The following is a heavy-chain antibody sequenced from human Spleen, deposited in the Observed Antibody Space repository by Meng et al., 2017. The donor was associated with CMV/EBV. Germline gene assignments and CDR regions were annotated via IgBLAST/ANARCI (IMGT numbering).Heavy chain of an antibody. CDR3: ARGGRDIVVVPASHFDY. J-gene: IGHJ4*02. CDR1: GYSFTTYG. CDR2: ISPDNCNT. V-gene: IGHV1-18*01. D-gene: IGHD2-2*01. Sequence: ASVKVSCKASGYSFTTYGINWVRQAPGQGLEWMGWISPDNCNTFYAQKFQGRVTVTTDTSTSTVSMELRSLRSDDTAVYCCARGGRDIVVVPASHFDYWGQGTLVTVSS.